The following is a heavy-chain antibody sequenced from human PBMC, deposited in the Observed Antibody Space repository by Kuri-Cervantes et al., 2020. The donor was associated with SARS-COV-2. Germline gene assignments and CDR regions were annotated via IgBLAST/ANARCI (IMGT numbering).Heavy chain of an antibody. CDR1: GYTFTGYY. CDR3: ARDLWSVVRGVIARWFDP. J-gene: IGHJ5*02. Sequence: ASVKVSCKASGYTFTGYYMHWVRQAPGQGLEWMGWINPNSGGTNYAQKFQGRVTMTRDTSISTAYMELSRLGSDDTAVYYCARDLWSVVRGVIARWFDPWGQGTLVTVSS. CDR2: INPNSGGT. D-gene: IGHD3-10*01. V-gene: IGHV1-2*02.